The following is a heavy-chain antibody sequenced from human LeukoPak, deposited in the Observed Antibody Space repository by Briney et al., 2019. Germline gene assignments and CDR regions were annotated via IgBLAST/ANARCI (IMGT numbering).Heavy chain of an antibody. Sequence: GGSLRLFCAASGFTFSSYAMHWARQAPGKGLEWVAVISYDGGNKYYADSVKGRFTISRDNSKNTLYLQMNSLRAEDTAVYYCARENVLLWFGELGRTWFDPWGQGTLVTVSS. CDR3: ARENVLLWFGELGRTWFDP. CDR2: ISYDGGNK. V-gene: IGHV3-30-3*01. D-gene: IGHD3-10*01. CDR1: GFTFSSYA. J-gene: IGHJ5*02.